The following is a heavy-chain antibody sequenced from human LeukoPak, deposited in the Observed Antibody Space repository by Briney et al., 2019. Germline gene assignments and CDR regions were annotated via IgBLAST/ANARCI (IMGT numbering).Heavy chain of an antibody. V-gene: IGHV4-59*01. Sequence: SETLSLTCTVSGGSISTYYWNWIRQPPGKGLEGIGYIHYSGSTNYNPSLKRRLTISVDTSKNQFSLKLSSVTAADTAVYYCARGPKYYSHPDAFDIWGQGTMVTVSS. D-gene: IGHD3-10*01. CDR2: IHYSGST. J-gene: IGHJ3*02. CDR1: GGSISTYY. CDR3: ARGPKYYSHPDAFDI.